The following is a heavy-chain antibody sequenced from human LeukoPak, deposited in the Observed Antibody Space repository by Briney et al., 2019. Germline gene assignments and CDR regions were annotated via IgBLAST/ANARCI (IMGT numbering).Heavy chain of an antibody. Sequence: ASVKVSCKASGYTFTSYGISWVRQAPGQGLEWMGWISAHNGNTNYAQKLQGRVTMTTDTSTSTAYMELRSLRSDDTAVYYCARDIAYYYGSGSYPGDYWGQGTLVTVSS. J-gene: IGHJ4*02. V-gene: IGHV1-18*01. CDR2: ISAHNGNT. CDR1: GYTFTSYG. CDR3: ARDIAYYYGSGSYPGDY. D-gene: IGHD3-10*01.